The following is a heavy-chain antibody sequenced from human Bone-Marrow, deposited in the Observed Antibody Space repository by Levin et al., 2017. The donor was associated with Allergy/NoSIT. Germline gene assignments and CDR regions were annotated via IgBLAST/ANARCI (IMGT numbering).Heavy chain of an antibody. CDR1: GYSINSGYY. CDR2: IYHKGST. V-gene: IGHV4-38-2*01. D-gene: IGHD6-19*01. J-gene: IGHJ4*02. CDR3: ARGPSVIEVAGAFDY. Sequence: SETLSLTCGVSGYSINSGYYWGWIRQPPGKGLEWIGLIYHKGSTYYKPSLRSRVTISVDTSKNQFSLRLTSVAAADTAIYYCARGPSVIEVAGAFDYWGQGTQIVVSS.